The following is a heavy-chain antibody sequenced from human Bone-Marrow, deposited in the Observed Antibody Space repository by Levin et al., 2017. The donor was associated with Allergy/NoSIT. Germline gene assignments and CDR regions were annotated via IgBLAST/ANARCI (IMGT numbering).Heavy chain of an antibody. J-gene: IGHJ6*02. CDR3: ATRKGNTGDYSLVYQDSMDV. CDR1: GDTLSDLS. Sequence: ASVKVSCKVFGDTLSDLSMHWVRQAPGKGLEWMGGFDPEDGETTYSKEFQGRVTMTDDTSTNTVSLELSSLTSDDTAVYFCATRKGNTGDYSLVYQDSMDVWGQGTTVIVSS. D-gene: IGHD3-9*01. V-gene: IGHV1-24*01. CDR2: FDPEDGET.